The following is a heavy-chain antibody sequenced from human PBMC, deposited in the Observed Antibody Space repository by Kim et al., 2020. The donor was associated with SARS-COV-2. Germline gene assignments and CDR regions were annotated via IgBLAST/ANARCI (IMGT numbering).Heavy chain of an antibody. V-gene: IGHV4-4*07. CDR3: ARDGLTSYSYYMDV. Sequence: SETLSLTCVVSGASISSSYWSWIRQPAGKGLQWIGRIYTTGPINYNPSLKSRATMSLDTSTNQFSLKLSSVTAADTAVYYCARDGLTSYSYYMDVWGKGTTVTVSS. D-gene: IGHD2-21*02. CDR2: IYTTGPI. CDR1: GASISSSY. J-gene: IGHJ6*03.